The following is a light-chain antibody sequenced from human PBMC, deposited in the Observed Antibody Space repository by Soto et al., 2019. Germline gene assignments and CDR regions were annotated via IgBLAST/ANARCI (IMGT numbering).Light chain of an antibody. CDR2: GAS. CDR3: QQYGSSLGYT. Sequence: EIVLTQSPGTLSLSPGERATLSCRASQSVSSSYLAWYQQKPGQAPRLLIYGASSRATGIPDRFSGSGSGTDFTLTISRLEPEDFAVYSCQQYGSSLGYTFGQGTKLEIK. V-gene: IGKV3-20*01. CDR1: QSVSSSY. J-gene: IGKJ2*01.